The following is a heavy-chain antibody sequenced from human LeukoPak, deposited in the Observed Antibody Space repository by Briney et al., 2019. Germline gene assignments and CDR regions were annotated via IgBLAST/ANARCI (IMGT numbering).Heavy chain of an antibody. Sequence: GEALKISFKASGYSFSTFWIGWGRPMPGKGLGWMGIIWPGESDARYSPSFQGQVTISADKSINTAYLQWSSLKASDTAMYYCARQINYAEDGLLFWGQGTLVTVSS. V-gene: IGHV5-51*01. D-gene: IGHD2-2*01. CDR2: IWPGESDA. CDR1: GYSFSTFW. J-gene: IGHJ4*02. CDR3: ARQINYAEDGLLF.